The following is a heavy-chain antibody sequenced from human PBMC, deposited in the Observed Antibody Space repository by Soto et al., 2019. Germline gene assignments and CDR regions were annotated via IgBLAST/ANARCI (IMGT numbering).Heavy chain of an antibody. Sequence: QVQLQESGPGLVKPSGTLSLTCAVSGDSVSSPYYWCWVRQPPGKGLEWIGEVFHTGTTSYNPSLRSRVTISMDKSNNQFSLDLSSVTAADTAVYYCARSAGWYAVNSGGPGTLVIVSS. CDR2: VFHTGTT. CDR1: GDSVSSPYY. D-gene: IGHD6-19*01. CDR3: ARSAGWYAVNS. V-gene: IGHV4-4*02. J-gene: IGHJ5*01.